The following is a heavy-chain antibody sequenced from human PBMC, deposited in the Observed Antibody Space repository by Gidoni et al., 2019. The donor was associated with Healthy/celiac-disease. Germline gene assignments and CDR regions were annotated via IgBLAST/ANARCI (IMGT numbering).Heavy chain of an antibody. V-gene: IGHV3-15*07. CDR2: IKSKTDGGRT. CDR3: TTLGWFDP. CDR1: GFTFRNAW. Sequence: EVQLVESGGGVVKPGGSLSLSCAASGFTFRNAWMNWVRQAPGKGLEWVGRIKSKTDGGRTVYAAPVKGRFTISRDDSKNTLYLQMNSLKTEDTAVYYCTTLGWFDPWGQGTLVTVSS. D-gene: IGHD3-16*01. J-gene: IGHJ5*02.